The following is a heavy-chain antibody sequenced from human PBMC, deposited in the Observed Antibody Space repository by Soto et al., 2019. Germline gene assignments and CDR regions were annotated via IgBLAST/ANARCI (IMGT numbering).Heavy chain of an antibody. D-gene: IGHD3-3*01. Sequence: PGGSLRLSCAASGFTFSIYSMNWVRQAPGKGLEWVSYIMPGSSHIFYADSVKGRFTISRDNAKNSLYLQINSLRAEDTAVYYCAKSLNYDFWSGPGDVWGQGTTVTVSS. J-gene: IGHJ6*02. CDR3: AKSLNYDFWSGPGDV. CDR1: GFTFSIYS. CDR2: IMPGSSHI. V-gene: IGHV3-48*01.